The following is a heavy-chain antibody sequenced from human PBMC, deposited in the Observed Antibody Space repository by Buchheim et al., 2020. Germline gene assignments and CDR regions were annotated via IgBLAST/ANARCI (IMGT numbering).Heavy chain of an antibody. CDR2: IYTSGST. D-gene: IGHD3-22*01. V-gene: IGHV4-61*02. J-gene: IGHJ4*02. CDR1: GGSISSGSYY. CDR3: ARVVDYYDSSGYHDY. Sequence: QVQLQESGPGLVKPSQTLSLTCTVSGGSISSGSYYWSWIRQPAGKGLEWIGRIYTSGSTNYNPSLKSRVTISGDTSKNQFSLKLSSVTAADTAVYYCARVVDYYDSSGYHDYWGQGTL.